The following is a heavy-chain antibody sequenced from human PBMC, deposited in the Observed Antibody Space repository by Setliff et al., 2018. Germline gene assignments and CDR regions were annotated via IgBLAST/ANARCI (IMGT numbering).Heavy chain of an antibody. D-gene: IGHD3-22*01. CDR2: INPNSAGT. V-gene: IGHV1-2*04. Sequence: GASVKVSCKASGYTFTDYYMHWVRQAPGRGLEWMGWINPNSAGTNYAQKFRGWVTMTRDTSTSTVYMDMSSLRSEDTAVYYCARDVFPYHYEGAFDIWGQGTMVTVSS. J-gene: IGHJ3*02. CDR3: ARDVFPYHYEGAFDI. CDR1: GYTFTDYY.